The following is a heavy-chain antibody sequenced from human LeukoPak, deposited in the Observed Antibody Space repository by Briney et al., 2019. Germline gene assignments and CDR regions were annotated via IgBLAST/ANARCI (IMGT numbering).Heavy chain of an antibody. CDR1: GFSVSNNY. D-gene: IGHD3-22*01. J-gene: IGHJ4*02. Sequence: WGSLRLSCAASGFSVSNNYVSWVSQAPGKGLEWVSVLYSGGTTYYADSVKGRFTISRDNSKNTLYLQMNSLRAEDTAVYYCAGRYDSSGYPLHWGQGTLVTVSS. CDR3: AGRYDSSGYPLH. V-gene: IGHV3-53*01. CDR2: LYSGGTT.